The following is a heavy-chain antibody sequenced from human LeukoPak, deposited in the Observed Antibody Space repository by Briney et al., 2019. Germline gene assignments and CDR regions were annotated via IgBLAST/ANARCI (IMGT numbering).Heavy chain of an antibody. CDR3: AREGGYDFWSGPGMDV. D-gene: IGHD3-3*01. J-gene: IGHJ6*02. CDR2: ISSSSSYI. Sequence: GGSLRLSCAASGFSFSSHTMNWVRQAPGKGLEWVSSISSSSSYIYYADSVKGRFTISRDNAKNSLYLQMNSLRAEDTAVYYCAREGGYDFWSGPGMDVWGQGTTVTVSS. CDR1: GFSFSSHT. V-gene: IGHV3-21*01.